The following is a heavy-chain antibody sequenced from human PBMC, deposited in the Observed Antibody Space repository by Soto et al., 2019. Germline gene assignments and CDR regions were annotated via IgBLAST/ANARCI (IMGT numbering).Heavy chain of an antibody. J-gene: IGHJ4*02. CDR2: IIPIFGTA. CDR1: GGTFSSYA. D-gene: IGHD3-22*01. V-gene: IGHV1-69*13. Sequence: SVKVSCKASGGTFSSYAISWVRQAPGQGLEWMGGIIPIFGTANYAQKFQGRVTITADESTSTAYMELSSLRSEDTAVYYCASADYYDSGINFDYWSQGTLVTVSS. CDR3: ASADYYDSGINFDY.